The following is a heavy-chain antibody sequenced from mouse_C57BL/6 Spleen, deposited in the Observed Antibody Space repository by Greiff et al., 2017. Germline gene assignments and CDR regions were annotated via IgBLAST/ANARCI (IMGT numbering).Heavy chain of an antibody. Sequence: EVKLVESGEGLVKPGGSLKLSCAASGFTFSSYAMSWVRQTPEKRLEWVAYISSGGDYIYYADTVKGRFTISRDNARNTLYLQMSSLKSEDTAMYYCTRDRGYNSNYPYAMAYWRPSASVPSSS. J-gene: IGHJ4*01. D-gene: IGHD2-5*01. V-gene: IGHV5-9-1*02. CDR2: ISSGGDYI. CDR1: GFTFSSYA. CDR3: TRDRGYNSNYPYAMAY.